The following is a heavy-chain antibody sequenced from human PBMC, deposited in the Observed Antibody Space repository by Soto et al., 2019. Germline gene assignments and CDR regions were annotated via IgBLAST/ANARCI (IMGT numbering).Heavy chain of an antibody. Sequence: SETLSLTCAVSGGSISSGGYSWSWIRQPPGKGLEWIGYIYHSGSTFYNPSLRGRVTISVDRSKNEFSLKMNSVTAADTAMYYCARAGAKRSSEWPNSFDPSGQATLVTVSS. V-gene: IGHV4-30-2*01. CDR3: ARAGAKRSSEWPNSFDP. CDR2: IYHSGST. D-gene: IGHD3-3*01. CDR1: GGSISSGGYS. J-gene: IGHJ5*02.